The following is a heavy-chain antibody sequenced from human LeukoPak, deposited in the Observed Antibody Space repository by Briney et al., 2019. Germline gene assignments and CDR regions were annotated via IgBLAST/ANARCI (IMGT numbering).Heavy chain of an antibody. CDR1: GGTFSSYA. CDR2: IIPIFGTA. V-gene: IGHV1-69*05. J-gene: IGHJ6*03. D-gene: IGHD3-10*01. CDR3: AREKGYMVRGVVVSNYYYYMDV. Sequence: ASLKVSCKASGGTFSSYAISWVRQAPGQGLEWMGGIIPIFGTANYAQKFQGRVTITTDESTSTAYMELSSLRSEDTAVYYCAREKGYMVRGVVVSNYYYYMDVWGKGTTVTVSS.